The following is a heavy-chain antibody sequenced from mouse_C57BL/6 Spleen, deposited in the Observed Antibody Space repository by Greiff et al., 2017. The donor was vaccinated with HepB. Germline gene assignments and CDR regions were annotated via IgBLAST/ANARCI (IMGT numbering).Heavy chain of an antibody. Sequence: VQLQQPGAELVKPGASVKLSCKASGYTFTSSWMHWVKQRPGQGLEWIGEIDPSDSYTNYNQKFKGKSTLTVDKSSSTAYMQLSSLTSEDSAVYSCARGSSMVTTFDYWGQGTTLTVSS. J-gene: IGHJ2*01. D-gene: IGHD2-2*01. V-gene: IGHV1-69*01. CDR1: GYTFTSSW. CDR2: IDPSDSYT. CDR3: ARGSSMVTTFDY.